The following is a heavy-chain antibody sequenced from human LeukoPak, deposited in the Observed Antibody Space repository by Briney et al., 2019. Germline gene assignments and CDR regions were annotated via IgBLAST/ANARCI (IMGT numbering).Heavy chain of an antibody. CDR3: AKRATYYGDYDY. CDR1: GFTFSRSG. D-gene: IGHD4-17*01. J-gene: IGHJ4*02. Sequence: GGSLRLSCIASGFTFSRSGMHWVRQAPGKGLEWVTFIQYDGNNKYYADSVKGRFTISRDNSKNTLYLQMNSPRTEDTAVYYCAKRATYYGDYDYWGQGTLVTVSS. V-gene: IGHV3-30*02. CDR2: IQYDGNNK.